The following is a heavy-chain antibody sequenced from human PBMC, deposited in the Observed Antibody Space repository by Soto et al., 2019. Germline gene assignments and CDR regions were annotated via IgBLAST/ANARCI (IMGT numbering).Heavy chain of an antibody. J-gene: IGHJ4*02. V-gene: IGHV1-2*02. CDR1: GYSFTGYY. CDR3: ASLQTSGWYGVH. Sequence: ASVKVSCKASGYSFTGYYIHWLRQAPGQGLEWMGWIYPNSGDTKSAQKFQGRLTLTRDTSITTAYMELSSLRSDDTAIYYCASLQTSGWYGVHWGQGTLVTVSS. D-gene: IGHD6-19*01. CDR2: IYPNSGDT.